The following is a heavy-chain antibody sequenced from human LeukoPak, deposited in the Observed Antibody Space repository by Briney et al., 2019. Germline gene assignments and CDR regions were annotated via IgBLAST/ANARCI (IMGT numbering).Heavy chain of an antibody. CDR3: ARGRADDI. Sequence: SETLSLTCTVSGGSISSYYWSWIRQPPGKGLEWIGYIYYSGSTNYNPSLKSRVTISVDTSKNQFSLKLSSVTAADTAVYYCARGRADDIWGQGTMVTVSS. CDR1: GGSISSYY. V-gene: IGHV4-59*01. J-gene: IGHJ3*02. CDR2: IYYSGST.